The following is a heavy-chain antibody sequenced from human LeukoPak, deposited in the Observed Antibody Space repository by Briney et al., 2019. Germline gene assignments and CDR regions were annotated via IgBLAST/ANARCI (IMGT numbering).Heavy chain of an antibody. D-gene: IGHD4-23*01. CDR3: AAFGNADY. J-gene: IGHJ4*02. CDR1: GFTFSSYG. V-gene: IGHV3-30*03. Sequence: GRSLRLSCAASGFTFSSYGMHGVRQAPGKGLEWVAVISYDGSNKYYADSVKGRFTITRDNSKNTLYLQMNSLRAEDTAVYYCAAFGNADYWGQGTLVTVSS. CDR2: ISYDGSNK.